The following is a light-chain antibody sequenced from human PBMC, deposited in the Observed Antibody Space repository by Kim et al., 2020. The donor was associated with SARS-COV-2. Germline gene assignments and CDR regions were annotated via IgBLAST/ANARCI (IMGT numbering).Light chain of an antibody. V-gene: IGLV3-1*01. J-gene: IGLJ3*02. Sequence: SYELTQPPSVSVSPGQTASITCFGDKLGDKYACWYQQKPGQSPVLVIYQDSKRPSGIPVRFSGSNSGNTATLTISGTQPMDEADYYCQAWDSGTGVFGGGTQLTVL. CDR2: QDS. CDR3: QAWDSGTGV. CDR1: KLGDKY.